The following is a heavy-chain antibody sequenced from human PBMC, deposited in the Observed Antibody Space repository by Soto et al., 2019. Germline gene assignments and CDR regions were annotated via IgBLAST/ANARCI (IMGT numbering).Heavy chain of an antibody. D-gene: IGHD1-1*01. V-gene: IGHV3-7*01. Sequence: VSLRLSCAASGFTFRSYWMNWVRQAPGKGLEWVANINQDGNEDNLLDSVKGRFTISRDNAKNSLFLQMNSLRVDDTAVYYCARTGDGHHDFLDYWGQGALVTVSS. CDR1: GFTFRSYW. J-gene: IGHJ4*02. CDR3: ARTGDGHHDFLDY. CDR2: INQDGNED.